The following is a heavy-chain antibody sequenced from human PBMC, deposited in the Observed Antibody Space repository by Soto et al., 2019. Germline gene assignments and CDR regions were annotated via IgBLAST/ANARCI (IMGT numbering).Heavy chain of an antibody. CDR1: GFTFSSYA. CDR2: ISGSGGST. J-gene: IGHJ6*03. D-gene: IGHD3-10*01. CDR3: ANPPPLLWFGELLYGPYYYMDV. V-gene: IGHV3-23*01. Sequence: GGSLRLSCAASGFTFSSYAMSWVRQAPGKGLEWVSAISGSGGSTYYADSVKGRFTISRDNSKDTLYLQMNSLRAEDTDVYDCANPPPLLWFGELLYGPYYYMDVWGKGTTVTVSS.